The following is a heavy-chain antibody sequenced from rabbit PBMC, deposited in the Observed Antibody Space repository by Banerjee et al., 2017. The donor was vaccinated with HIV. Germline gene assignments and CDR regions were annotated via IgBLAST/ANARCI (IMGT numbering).Heavy chain of an antibody. D-gene: IGHD4-1*01. V-gene: IGHV1S45*01. Sequence: QEQLVESGGGLVQPGGSLTLSCKASGFDFSNYYMSWVRQAPGKGLEWIGCINTSSGNTVYASWAKGRFTISKTSSTTVTLQMTSLTAADTATYFCARDLAGVIGWNFNLWGPGTLVTVS. CDR1: GFDFSNYYM. CDR3: ARDLAGVIGWNFNL. J-gene: IGHJ4*01. CDR2: INTSSGNT.